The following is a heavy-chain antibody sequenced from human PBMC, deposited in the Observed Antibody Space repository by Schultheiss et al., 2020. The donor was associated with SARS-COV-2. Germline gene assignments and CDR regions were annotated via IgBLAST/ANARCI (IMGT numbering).Heavy chain of an antibody. CDR3: ARGTYCSSTSCKNLYYYYMDV. CDR2: ISSSSSYI. D-gene: IGHD2-2*01. CDR1: GFTFSSYA. J-gene: IGHJ6*03. V-gene: IGHV3-21*01. Sequence: GGSLRLSCAASGFTFSSYAMSWVRQAPGKGLEWVSSISSSSSYIYYADSVKGRFTISRDNAKNSLYLQMNSLRAEDTAVYYCARGTYCSSTSCKNLYYYYMDVWGKGTTVTVSS.